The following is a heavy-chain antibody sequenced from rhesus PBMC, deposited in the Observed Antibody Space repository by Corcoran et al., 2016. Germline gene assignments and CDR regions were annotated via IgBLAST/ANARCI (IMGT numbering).Heavy chain of an antibody. J-gene: IGHJ6*01. CDR1: GGSIRSTY. CDR2: IYGGSGST. CDR3: ASAYGLDS. Sequence: QVQLQESGPGLVKPSETLSLTCVVSGGSIRSTYWNWIRRPPGKGLEWIGRIYGGSGSTSYNPSLTSRVTISTDTTKNQFSLKLSSVTAADTAMYYCASAYGLDSWGQGVVVTVSS. V-gene: IGHV4-147*01.